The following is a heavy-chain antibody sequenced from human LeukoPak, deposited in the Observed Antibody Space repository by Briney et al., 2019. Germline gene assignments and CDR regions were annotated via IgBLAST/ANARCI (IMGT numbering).Heavy chain of an antibody. CDR2: ISAYNGNT. CDR1: GYTFTSYG. V-gene: IGHV1-18*01. J-gene: IGHJ4*02. CDR3: ARGATYYYDSSGYYFDY. D-gene: IGHD3-22*01. Sequence: APVKVSCKASGYTFTSYGISWVRQAPGQGLEWMGWISAYNGNTNYAQKLQGRVTMTTETSTSTAYMELRSLRSDDTAVYYCARGATYYYDSSGYYFDYWGQGTLVTVSS.